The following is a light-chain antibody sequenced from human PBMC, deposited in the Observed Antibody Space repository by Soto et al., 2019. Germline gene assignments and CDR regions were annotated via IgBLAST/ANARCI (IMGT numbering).Light chain of an antibody. V-gene: IGKV1-27*01. CDR2: AAS. CDR1: QGITSY. Sequence: DIQMTQSPSSLSASVGDRVTITCRASQGITSYLAWFQQKPGKVPKLLIYAASTLQSGVPSRFSGSGSGTDFTLTTSSLQPEDVATYYCQKDNGAPRSFGQGTKVEIK. CDR3: QKDNGAPRS. J-gene: IGKJ1*01.